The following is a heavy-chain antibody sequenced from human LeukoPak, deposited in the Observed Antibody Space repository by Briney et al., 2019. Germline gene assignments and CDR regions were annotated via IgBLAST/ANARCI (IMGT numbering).Heavy chain of an antibody. CDR1: GGSISSGGYY. V-gene: IGHV4-31*03. CDR3: ARDNYGDYSDY. D-gene: IGHD4-17*01. CDR2: IYYSGST. J-gene: IGHJ4*02. Sequence: SETLSLTCTVSGGSISSGGYYWSWIRQHPGKGLEWIGYIYYSGSTYYNPSLKSRVTISVDTSKNQFSLKLSSVTAADTAVYYCARDNYGDYSDYWGQGTLVTVSS.